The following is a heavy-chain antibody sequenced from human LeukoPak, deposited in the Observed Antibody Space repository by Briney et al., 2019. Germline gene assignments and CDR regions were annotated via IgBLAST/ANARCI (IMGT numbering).Heavy chain of an antibody. V-gene: IGHV3-48*03. J-gene: IGHJ3*02. CDR3: AREARDYDAFDI. CDR1: GFTFSSYE. Sequence: GGSLRLSCAVSGFTFSSYEMNWVRQAPGKGLEWVSYISSSGSTIYYADSVKGRFTISRDNAKNSLYLQMNSLRAEDTAVYYCAREARDYDAFDIWGQGTMVTVSS. CDR2: ISSSGSTI. D-gene: IGHD3/OR15-3a*01.